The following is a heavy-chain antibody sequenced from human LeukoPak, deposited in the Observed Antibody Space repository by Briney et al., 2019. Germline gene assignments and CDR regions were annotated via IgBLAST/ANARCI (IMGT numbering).Heavy chain of an antibody. CDR3: ARGKEVYYYGSGSYCFDY. V-gene: IGHV1-2*02. Sequence: ASVKVSCKASGYTFTGYYMHWVRQAPGQGLEWMGWINPNSGGTNYAQKFQGRVTMTRDTSISTAYMELSRLRSDDTAVYYCARGKEVYYYGSGSYCFDYWGQGTLVTVSS. J-gene: IGHJ4*02. CDR1: GYTFTGYY. CDR2: INPNSGGT. D-gene: IGHD3-10*01.